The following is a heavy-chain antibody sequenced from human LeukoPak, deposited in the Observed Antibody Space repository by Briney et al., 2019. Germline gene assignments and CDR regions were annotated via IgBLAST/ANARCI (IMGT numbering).Heavy chain of an antibody. J-gene: IGHJ6*02. CDR3: ARDQYCSSTSCYFYYYGMDV. D-gene: IGHD2-2*01. CDR1: GFAFSSHS. CDR2: IWYDGSNK. V-gene: IGHV3-33*08. Sequence: GGSLRLSCAASGFAFSSHSMTWVRQAPGKGLEWVAVIWYDGSNKYYADSVKGRFTISRDNSKNTLYLQMNSLRAEDTAVYYCARDQYCSSTSCYFYYYGMDVWGQGTTVTVSS.